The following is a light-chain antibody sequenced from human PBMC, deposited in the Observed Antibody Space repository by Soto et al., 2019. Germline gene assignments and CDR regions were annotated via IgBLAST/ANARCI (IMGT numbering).Light chain of an antibody. CDR3: QQRSDWPWT. Sequence: ENVLTQSPGTLSLSPGDRATLSCRASQSVSSNYLAWYQQRPGQAPRLLIYDVSNRATGIPARFSGGGSGTDFTLTISNLEPEDFAVYYCQQRSDWPWTFGQGTKVDI. CDR2: DVS. J-gene: IGKJ1*01. V-gene: IGKV3D-20*02. CDR1: QSVSSNY.